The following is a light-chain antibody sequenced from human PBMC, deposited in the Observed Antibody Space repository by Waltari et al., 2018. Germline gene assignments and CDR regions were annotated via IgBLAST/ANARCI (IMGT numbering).Light chain of an antibody. J-gene: IGKJ3*01. CDR3: QQYDNFPFT. CDR2: DTS. V-gene: IGKV1-33*01. Sequence: DIQMTQSPSSLSASIGDRVTITCQASNDINNSVNWYQQRPGKAPKLLIYDTSNLETGVPSRFSGSGSGTDYTFTISSLQPEDIATYYCQQYDNFPFTFGPGTKVDI. CDR1: NDINNS.